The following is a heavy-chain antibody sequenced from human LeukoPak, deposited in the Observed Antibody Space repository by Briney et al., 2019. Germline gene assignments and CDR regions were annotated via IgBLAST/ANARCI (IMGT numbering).Heavy chain of an antibody. V-gene: IGHV5-51*01. CDR2: IYPADSDT. D-gene: IGHD3-10*01. CDR3: ARQSRDGSKTRGDYFDD. J-gene: IGHJ4*02. CDR1: GYIFSDYW. Sequence: GESLQIPCQVSGYIFSDYWIGWVRQMPGKGLESMGIIYPADSDTAYSPFFQGQVTISADKSISTVYLQWSSLKASDTAMYYCARQSRDGSKTRGDYFDDWGQGTLVTVSS.